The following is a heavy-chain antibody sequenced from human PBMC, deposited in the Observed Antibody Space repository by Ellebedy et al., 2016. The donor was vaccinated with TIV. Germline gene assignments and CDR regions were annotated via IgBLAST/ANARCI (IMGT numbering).Heavy chain of an antibody. Sequence: GGSLRLSXAASGFTFSSYSMNWVRQAPGKGLEWVSYISSSETTIYYADSVKGRFTISRDNAKNSLYLQMNSLRTEDTAMYYCAKDRHQYFYESSLDYWGQGTLVTVSS. CDR2: ISSSETTI. D-gene: IGHD3-22*01. V-gene: IGHV3-48*04. CDR1: GFTFSSYS. J-gene: IGHJ4*02. CDR3: AKDRHQYFYESSLDY.